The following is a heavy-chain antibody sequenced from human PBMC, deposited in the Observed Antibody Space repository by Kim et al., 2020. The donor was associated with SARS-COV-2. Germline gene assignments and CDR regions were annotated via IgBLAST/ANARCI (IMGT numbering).Heavy chain of an antibody. CDR3: ARDQAVVVITGPFDY. Sequence: GGSLRLSCAASGFTFSSYAMHWVRQAPGKGLEWVAVISYDGSNKYYADSVKGRFTISRDNSKNTLYLQMNSLRAEDTAVYYCARDQAVVVITGPFDYWG. CDR1: GFTFSSYA. CDR2: ISYDGSNK. V-gene: IGHV3-30*04. D-gene: IGHD3-22*01. J-gene: IGHJ4*01.